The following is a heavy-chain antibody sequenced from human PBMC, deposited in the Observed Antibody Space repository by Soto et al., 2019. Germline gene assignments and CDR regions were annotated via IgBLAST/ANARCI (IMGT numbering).Heavy chain of an antibody. V-gene: IGHV4-59*01. CDR3: ARDRDNPSSITMGRGPRYMDV. Sequence: QVQLQESGPGLVKPSETLSLTCTVSGGSISSYYWSWIRQPPGKGLEWIGYIYYSGSTNYNPSLKSRVTISVDTSKNQFSLKLSSVTAADTAVYYCARDRDNPSSITMGRGPRYMDVWGKGTTVTVSS. CDR2: IYYSGST. D-gene: IGHD3-10*01. J-gene: IGHJ6*03. CDR1: GGSISSYY.